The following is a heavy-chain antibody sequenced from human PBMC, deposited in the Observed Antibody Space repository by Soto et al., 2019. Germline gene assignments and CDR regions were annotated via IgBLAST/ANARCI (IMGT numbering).Heavy chain of an antibody. CDR1: GDSASRYSAA. D-gene: IGHD1-1*01. CDR3: ARGQLTYYGMDV. J-gene: IGHJ6*02. Sequence: QVPLQQSGPGLVKPSQTLSLTCAISGDSASRYSAAWNWIRQSPSRGHEWQGRTFYQSKWYNECSESVKSRITINADTSKNQFSLQLNSVTPEDTAVYYCARGQLTYYGMDVWGQGTTVTVSS. CDR2: TFYQSKWYN. V-gene: IGHV6-1*01.